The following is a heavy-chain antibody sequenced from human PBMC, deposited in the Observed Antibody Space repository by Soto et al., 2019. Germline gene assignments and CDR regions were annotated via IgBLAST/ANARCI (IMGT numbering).Heavy chain of an antibody. J-gene: IGHJ4*02. Sequence: QVQLQQWGAGLLKPSETLSLTCAVYGGSFSGYYWSWIRQPPGKGLEWIGEINHSGSTNYNPSLKSRVTISVDTSKNQFSLKLSSVTAADTAVYYCAREIAAAGIDYWGQGTLVTVSS. CDR1: GGSFSGYY. V-gene: IGHV4-34*01. CDR3: AREIAAAGIDY. CDR2: INHSGST. D-gene: IGHD6-13*01.